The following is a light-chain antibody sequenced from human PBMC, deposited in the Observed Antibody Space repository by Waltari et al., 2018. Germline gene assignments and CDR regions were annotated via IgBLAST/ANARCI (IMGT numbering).Light chain of an antibody. V-gene: IGKV1-39*01. CDR2: AAS. Sequence: DIQMTQSPSSLSASVGDRFTITCRASQSINSYLNWYQQKPGKAPKLLIYAASSLHSGVPSRFSASGSGTDFTLTISNLQPEDFATYYCQRSYSTPRTFGQGTKVEIK. CDR3: QRSYSTPRT. J-gene: IGKJ1*01. CDR1: QSINSY.